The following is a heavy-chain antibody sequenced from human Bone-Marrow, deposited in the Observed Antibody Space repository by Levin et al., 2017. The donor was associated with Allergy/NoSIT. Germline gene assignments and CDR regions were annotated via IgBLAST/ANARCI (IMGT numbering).Heavy chain of an antibody. D-gene: IGHD3-22*01. V-gene: IGHV3-30*03. CDR2: ISRNGNTE. Sequence: SCAASGFTFRSYAVHWVRQAPGKGLEWVALISRNGNTEEYADSVKGRFTISRDNSDNKVYLQMSSLRPEDTALYYCARDISGYHRGYFAFWGQGAQVTVS. CDR1: GFTFRSYA. CDR3: ARDISGYHRGYFAF. J-gene: IGHJ4*02.